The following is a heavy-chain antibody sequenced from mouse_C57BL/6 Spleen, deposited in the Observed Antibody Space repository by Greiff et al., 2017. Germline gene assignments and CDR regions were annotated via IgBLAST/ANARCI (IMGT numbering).Heavy chain of an antibody. J-gene: IGHJ1*03. CDR2: INSDGGST. Sequence: EVKLVESGGGLVQPGESLKLSCESNEYAFPSHDMSWVRKTQEKRLELVAAINSDGGSTYYPDTMEGRFTISRDHTKKTLYLQMSSLRSEDTAMYYCARQGVRWYCDVWGTGTTVTVSS. CDR3: ARQGVRWYCDV. D-gene: IGHD2-1*01. V-gene: IGHV5-2*03. CDR1: EYAFPSHD.